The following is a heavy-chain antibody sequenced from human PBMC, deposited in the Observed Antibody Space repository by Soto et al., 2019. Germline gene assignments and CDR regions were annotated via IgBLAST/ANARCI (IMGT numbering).Heavy chain of an antibody. CDR2: ISAYNGNT. D-gene: IGHD2-15*01. CDR3: ARYCSGGSCSSSLSAYYYGMDV. J-gene: IGHJ6*02. CDR1: GYTFTSYG. Sequence: QVQLVQSGAEVKKPGASVKVSCKASGYTFTSYGISWVRQAPGQGLEWMGWISAYNGNTNYAQKLQGRVTMTTDTSTSTAYMEMSSLRSYDTAVYYCARYCSGGSCSSSLSAYYYGMDVWGQGTTVTVSS. V-gene: IGHV1-18*01.